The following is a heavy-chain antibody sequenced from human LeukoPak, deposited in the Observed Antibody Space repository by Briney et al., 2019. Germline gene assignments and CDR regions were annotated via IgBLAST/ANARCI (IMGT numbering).Heavy chain of an antibody. Sequence: SETLSLTCTVSGGSISSYYWSWLRQPAGEGLEWIGRIYTSGSTNYNPSLKSRVTMSVDTSKNQFSLKLSSVTAADTAVYYCARDIKTVGGYYYDYWGQGTLVTVSS. V-gene: IGHV4-4*07. D-gene: IGHD3-3*01. CDR2: IYTSGST. J-gene: IGHJ4*02. CDR1: GGSISSYY. CDR3: ARDIKTVGGYYYDY.